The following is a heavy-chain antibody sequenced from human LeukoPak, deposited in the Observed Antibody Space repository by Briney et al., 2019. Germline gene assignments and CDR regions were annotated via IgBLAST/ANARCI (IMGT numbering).Heavy chain of an antibody. CDR1: VGSITSSSYY. CDR3: ASLGGWDALTGYYPDN. J-gene: IGHJ4*02. CDR2: VYYSGSA. Sequence: SETLSLTCTVSVGSITSSSYYWGWIRQPPGKGLEWIGSVYYSGSAFYNPSLKSRATISVDTPENQFSLRLSSVTAADTAVYYCASLGGWDALTGYYPDNWGQGTLVTVSS. D-gene: IGHD3-9*01. V-gene: IGHV4-39*01.